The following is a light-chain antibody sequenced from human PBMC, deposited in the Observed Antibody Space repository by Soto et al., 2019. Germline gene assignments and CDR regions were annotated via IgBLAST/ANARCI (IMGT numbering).Light chain of an antibody. CDR3: SSYTSSSTLNYV. CDR1: SSDVGGYNY. J-gene: IGLJ1*01. V-gene: IGLV2-14*01. Sequence: SDLTQPASVSGSPGQSITISCTGTSSDVGGYNYVSWYQQHPGKAPKLMIYDVSNRPSGVSNRFSGSKSGNTASLTISGLQAEDEADYYCSSYTSSSTLNYVFGTGTKVTVL. CDR2: DVS.